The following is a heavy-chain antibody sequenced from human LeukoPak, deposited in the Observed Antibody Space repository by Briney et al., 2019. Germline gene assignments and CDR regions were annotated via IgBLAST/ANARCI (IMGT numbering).Heavy chain of an antibody. J-gene: IGHJ4*02. CDR3: AVGITILGVAASFDS. V-gene: IGHV4-34*01. CDR1: GGSFSDDY. Sequence: PSETLSLTCAVSGGSFSDDYWTWIRQPPGKGLEWIGDINHSGNTNYNPSLKSRVTISLHTSKNQFSLKLNSVTDADTAVYYCAVGITILGVAASFDSWGQGNLVIVSS. D-gene: IGHD3-3*01. CDR2: INHSGNT.